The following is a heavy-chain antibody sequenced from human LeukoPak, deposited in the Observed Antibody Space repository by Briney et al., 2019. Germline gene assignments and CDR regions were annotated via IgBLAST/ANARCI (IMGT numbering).Heavy chain of an antibody. V-gene: IGHV3-7*05. CDR2: IKPDGSEE. CDR3: AKPSRSSSNEY. Sequence: PGGSLRLSCAASGFTFSTYRMPWARQAPGKGLEWVATIKPDGSEEYYVDSVKGRFTISRDNAKNSLYLQMNSLRAEDTAVYYCAKPSRSSSNEYWGQGTLVTVSS. CDR1: GFTFSTYR. D-gene: IGHD6-13*01. J-gene: IGHJ4*02.